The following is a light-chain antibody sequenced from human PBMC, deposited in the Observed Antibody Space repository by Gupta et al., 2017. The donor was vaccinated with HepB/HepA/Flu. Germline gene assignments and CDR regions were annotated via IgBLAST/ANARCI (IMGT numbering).Light chain of an antibody. V-gene: IGKV3-20*01. CDR3: QQYGSSPFT. CDR2: GAS. Sequence: EIVLTQSPGTLSLSPGERATLSCRASQSVSSSYLAWYQQKPGQAPRLIIYGASSRATGIPDRFRGSGSGTDFTLTINRLEPEDFAVYYCQQYGSSPFTFGPGTKVDIK. J-gene: IGKJ3*01. CDR1: QSVSSSY.